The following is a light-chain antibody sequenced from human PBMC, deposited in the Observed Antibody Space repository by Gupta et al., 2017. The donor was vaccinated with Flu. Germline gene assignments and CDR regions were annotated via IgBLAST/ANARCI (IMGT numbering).Light chain of an antibody. CDR1: QSVGNN. V-gene: IGKV3-15*01. CDR3: QRYQNWPSYS. J-gene: IGKJ2*03. CDR2: GAS. Sequence: MVITQSPVTLSVSPGERATLSCRARQSVGNNLAWYQQKPGQAPRLLIYGASTRATGIPARFSGSWYGTELTLTSSSRQSEDFAVYYSQRYQNWPSYSFGQGTKLKIK.